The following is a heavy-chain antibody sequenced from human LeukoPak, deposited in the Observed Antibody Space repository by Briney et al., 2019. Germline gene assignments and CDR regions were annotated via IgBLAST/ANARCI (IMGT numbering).Heavy chain of an antibody. Sequence: PSETLSLTCTVSGGSISSYYWNWIRQPPGKGLEWIGYIYYSGSTNYNPSLESRVTMSVDTPKNQFSLKLSSVTAADTAVYYCARGQHSYGYFNGFDYWGQGTLVTVSS. CDR3: ARGQHSYGYFNGFDY. D-gene: IGHD5-18*01. J-gene: IGHJ4*02. V-gene: IGHV4-59*01. CDR1: GGSISSYY. CDR2: IYYSGST.